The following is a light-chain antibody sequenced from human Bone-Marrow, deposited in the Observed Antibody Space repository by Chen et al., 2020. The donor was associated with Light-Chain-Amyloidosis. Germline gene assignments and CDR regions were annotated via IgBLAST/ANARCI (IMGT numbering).Light chain of an antibody. CDR1: NLGSTS. J-gene: IGLJ3*02. CDR3: QVWDRSRDRPV. V-gene: IGLV3-21*02. Sequence: SYVLTQTSSVSVAPGQTATIACGGNNLGSTSVHWYQQTPGQAPVMVVYDDSDRPSGIPERLSGSNSGDTATLTISRVEAGDEADDYCQVWDRSRDRPVFGGGTKLTVL. CDR2: DDS.